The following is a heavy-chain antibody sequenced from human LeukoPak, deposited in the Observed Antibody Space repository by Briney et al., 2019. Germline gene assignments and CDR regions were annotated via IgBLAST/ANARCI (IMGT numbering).Heavy chain of an antibody. CDR3: ARDAHIAVAVNDAFDI. CDR1: GYTFTDYY. CDR2: INPNSGGT. V-gene: IGHV1-2*06. D-gene: IGHD6-19*01. Sequence: ASVKVSCKASGYTFTDYYMHWVRQAPGQGLEWMGRINPNSGGTNYAQKFQGRVTMTRDTSITTAYMELSRLRSDDTAVYYCARDAHIAVAVNDAFDIWGPGTMVTVSS. J-gene: IGHJ3*02.